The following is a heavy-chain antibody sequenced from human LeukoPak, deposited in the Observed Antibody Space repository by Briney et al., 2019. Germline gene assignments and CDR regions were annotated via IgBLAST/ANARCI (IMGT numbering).Heavy chain of an antibody. V-gene: IGHV4-59*01. J-gene: IGHJ4*02. D-gene: IGHD1-26*01. CDR1: GGSISSDY. Sequence: PSETLSLTCTVSGGSISSDYWSWIRQPPGKGLEWIGYIYYIGSTNYNPSLKSRITISVDTSKSHFSLKLSSVTAADTAVYYCARVVGATGSSDYWGQGTPVTVSS. CDR2: IYYIGST. CDR3: ARVVGATGSSDY.